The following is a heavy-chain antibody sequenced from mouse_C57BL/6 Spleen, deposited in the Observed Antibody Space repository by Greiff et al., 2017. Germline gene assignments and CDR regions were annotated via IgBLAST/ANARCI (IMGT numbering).Heavy chain of an antibody. CDR3: ARNPTGGNYGFAY. Sequence: VQLQESGAELVRPGTSVKVSCKASGYAFTNYLIAWVKQRPGQGLEWIGVINPGSGGTNYNEKFKGKATLTADKSSSTAYMQLSSLTSEDSAVYFCARNPTGGNYGFAYWGQGTLVTVSA. D-gene: IGHD2-1*01. V-gene: IGHV1-54*01. CDR1: GYAFTNYL. J-gene: IGHJ3*01. CDR2: INPGSGGT.